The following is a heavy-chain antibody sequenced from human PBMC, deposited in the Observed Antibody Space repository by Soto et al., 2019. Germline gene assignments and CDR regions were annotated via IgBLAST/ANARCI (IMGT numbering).Heavy chain of an antibody. CDR3: ASDCGGGGDCYRVYVFDI. Sequence: EVQLVESGGGLVKPGGSLRLSCAASGFNFTTYTMNWVRQAPGKGLEWVSSISSSNRYIYYADSVKGRFTMSRDDANHALYLKMISLRAEDTAVYYCASDCGGGGDCYRVYVFDIWGQGTPVIVSS. D-gene: IGHD2-21*02. J-gene: IGHJ3*02. CDR2: ISSSNRYI. CDR1: GFNFTTYT. V-gene: IGHV3-21*01.